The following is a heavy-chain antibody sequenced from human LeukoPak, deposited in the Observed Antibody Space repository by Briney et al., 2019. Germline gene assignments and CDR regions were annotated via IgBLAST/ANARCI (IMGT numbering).Heavy chain of an antibody. J-gene: IGHJ4*02. V-gene: IGHV3-23*01. Sequence: GGSLRLSCAASGFTFSNYAMSWVRQAPGKGLERVSAISGGGGPTYYADSVKGRFTISRDNSKNTLYLQMNSLRAEDAAVYFCAKNSGYSRQYFFDYWGQGTLVTVSS. CDR1: GFTFSNYA. CDR3: AKNSGYSRQYFFDY. CDR2: ISGGGGPT. D-gene: IGHD6-25*01.